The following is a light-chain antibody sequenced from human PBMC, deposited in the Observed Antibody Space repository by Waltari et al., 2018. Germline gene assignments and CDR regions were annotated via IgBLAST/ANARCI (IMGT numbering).Light chain of an antibody. J-gene: IGLJ3*02. Sequence: NFVLTQPHSVSESPGKTLTIPCSRSSGSIARKFGRLAQQRPGSAPTPVIYEDSHRPSGVPDRFSGSFDSSSNSAYLTISGLKTEDEADYFCQSYDSSTNWVFGGGTKLTVL. CDR3: QSYDSSTNWV. V-gene: IGLV6-57*04. CDR2: EDS. CDR1: SGSIARKF.